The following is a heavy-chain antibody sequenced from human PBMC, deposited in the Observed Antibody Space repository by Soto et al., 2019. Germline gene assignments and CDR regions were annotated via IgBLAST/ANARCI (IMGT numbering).Heavy chain of an antibody. CDR3: ARDEPLRYFTFQH. CDR2: ISSSSSYI. CDR1: GFTFSSYG. D-gene: IGHD3-9*01. Sequence: GGSLRLSCAASGFTFSSYGMNWVRQAPGKGLEWVSSISSSSSYIYYADSVKGRFTISRDNAKTSLYLQMNSLRAEDTAVYYCARDEPLRYFTFQHWGQGTLVTSPQ. V-gene: IGHV3-21*01. J-gene: IGHJ1*01.